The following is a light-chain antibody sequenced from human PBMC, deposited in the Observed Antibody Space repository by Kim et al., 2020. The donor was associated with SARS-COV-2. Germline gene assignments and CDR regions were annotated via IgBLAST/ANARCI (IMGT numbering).Light chain of an antibody. V-gene: IGLV1-40*01. CDR2: GHS. Sequence: RRGTISSPGGSSNDGAGDVVHWYQQLPGTAPKLLIYGHSNRPAGVPDRFSGSKSGTSASLAITGLQAEDEADYYCQSYDSSLSGSVFGGGTQLTVL. J-gene: IGLJ3*02. CDR3: QSYDSSLSGSV. CDR1: SSNDGAGDV.